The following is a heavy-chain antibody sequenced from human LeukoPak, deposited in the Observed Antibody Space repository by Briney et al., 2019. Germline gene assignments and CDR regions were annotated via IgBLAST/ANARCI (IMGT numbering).Heavy chain of an antibody. V-gene: IGHV1-46*01. Sequence: ASVKVSCKASGYTFTNYYMHWVRQAPGQGLEWMGIFNPSGGSTSYAQKLQGRVTMTRDTSTSTVYMELSSLRSEDTAVYYCARVRDGYNDAFDIWGQGTMVIVSS. CDR3: ARVRDGYNDAFDI. CDR2: FNPSGGST. D-gene: IGHD5-24*01. J-gene: IGHJ3*02. CDR1: GYTFTNYY.